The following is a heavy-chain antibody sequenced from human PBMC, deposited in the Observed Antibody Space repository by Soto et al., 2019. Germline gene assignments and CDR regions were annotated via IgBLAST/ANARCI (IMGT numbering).Heavy chain of an antibody. Sequence: GGSLRLSCAASGFRFDDYTMHWVRQTPGKGLEWVSSISWSSVNLDYRDSVKGRFTISRDNAKNALYLQMNSLRVEDTALYYCVKGLNTDYNSVWLYFDYWGQGT. CDR3: VKGLNTDYNSVWLYFDY. V-gene: IGHV3-9*01. D-gene: IGHD6-19*01. J-gene: IGHJ4*02. CDR2: ISWSSVNL. CDR1: GFRFDDYT.